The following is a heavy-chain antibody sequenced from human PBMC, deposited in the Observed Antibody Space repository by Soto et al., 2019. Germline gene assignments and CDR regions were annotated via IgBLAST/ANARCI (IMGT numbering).Heavy chain of an antibody. CDR2: INHRGGP. Sequence: VPLQQWGAGLLKPSETLSLTSADYGGSFSGYYWSWIRQPPVKGREWIGEINHRGGPTYNPSLKSRVTISVDTSKNQFSLKRSSVTAADTAVFYCARLRWEQPWVFDYWGQGTLVTVSS. CDR1: GGSFSGYY. V-gene: IGHV4-34*02. J-gene: IGHJ4*02. CDR3: ARLRWEQPWVFDY. D-gene: IGHD1-26*01.